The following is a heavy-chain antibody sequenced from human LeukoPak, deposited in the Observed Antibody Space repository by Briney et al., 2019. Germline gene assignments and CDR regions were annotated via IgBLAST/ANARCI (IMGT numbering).Heavy chain of an antibody. CDR1: GFTFSSYA. CDR3: ARRSKTYSSGWYMLVVRY. CDR2: ISGSGGST. J-gene: IGHJ4*02. Sequence: GALRLSCAASGFTFSSYAMSWVRQAPGKGLEWVSAISGSGGSTYYADSVKGRFTISRDNSKNTLYLQMNSLRAEDTAVYYCARRSKTYSSGWYMLVVRYWGQGTLVTVSS. V-gene: IGHV3-23*01. D-gene: IGHD6-19*01.